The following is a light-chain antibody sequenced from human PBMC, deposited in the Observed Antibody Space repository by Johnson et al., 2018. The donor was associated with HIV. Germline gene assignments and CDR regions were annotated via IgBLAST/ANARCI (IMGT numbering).Light chain of an antibody. J-gene: IGLJ1*01. CDR3: GTWDSSLSVYV. Sequence: QSVLTQPPSVSAAPGQKVTISCSGSSSNIGNNYVSWYQQFPGTAPKLLIYENNKRPSGIPDRFSGSKSGTSATLGITGLRTGDEADYYCGTWDSSLSVYVFGTGTKVTVL. CDR2: ENN. V-gene: IGLV1-51*02. CDR1: SSNIGNNY.